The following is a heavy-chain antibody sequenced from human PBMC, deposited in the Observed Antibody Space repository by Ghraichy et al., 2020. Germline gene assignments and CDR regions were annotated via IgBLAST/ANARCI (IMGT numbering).Heavy chain of an antibody. CDR2: INPNSGGT. J-gene: IGHJ4*02. D-gene: IGHD1-26*01. V-gene: IGHV1-2*06. CDR1: GYTFTGYY. Sequence: ASVKVSCKASGYTFTGYYMHWVRQAPGQGLEWMGRINPNSGGTNYAQKFQGRVTMTRDTSISTAYMELSRLRSDDTAVYYCARGGPGGVGAPTPGYFDYWGQGTLVTVSS. CDR3: ARGGPGGVGAPTPGYFDY.